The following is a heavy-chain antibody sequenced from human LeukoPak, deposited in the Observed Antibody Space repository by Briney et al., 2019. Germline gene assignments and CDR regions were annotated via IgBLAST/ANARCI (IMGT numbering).Heavy chain of an antibody. J-gene: IGHJ4*02. CDR1: GGSISSYY. Sequence: PSETLSLTCTVSGGSISSYYWSWIRQPPGKGLEWIGYIYYSGSTNYNPSLKSRVTISVDTSKNQFSLKLSSVTAADTAVYYCARHRSGSYYGPFDYWGQGTLVTVSS. V-gene: IGHV4-59*08. CDR2: IYYSGST. D-gene: IGHD1-26*01. CDR3: ARHRSGSYYGPFDY.